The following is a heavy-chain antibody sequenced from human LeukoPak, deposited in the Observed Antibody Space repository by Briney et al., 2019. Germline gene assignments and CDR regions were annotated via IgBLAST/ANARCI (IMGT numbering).Heavy chain of an antibody. V-gene: IGHV3-33*01. J-gene: IGHJ4*02. D-gene: IGHD1-1*01. Sequence: GRSLRLSCAASGFTFSSYGMHWVRQAPGKGLEWVVVIWYDGSNKYYADSVKGRFTISRDNSKNTLYLQMNSLRAEDTAVYYCARDSGHNWNDGALDYWGQGTLVTVSS. CDR3: ARDSGHNWNDGALDY. CDR1: GFTFSSYG. CDR2: IWYDGSNK.